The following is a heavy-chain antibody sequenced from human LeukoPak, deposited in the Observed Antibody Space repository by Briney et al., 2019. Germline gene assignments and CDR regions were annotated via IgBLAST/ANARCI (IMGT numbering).Heavy chain of an antibody. CDR3: AREYQLPKWNWFDP. CDR2: IYYSGST. D-gene: IGHD2-2*01. V-gene: IGHV4-30-4*08. J-gene: IGHJ5*02. Sequence: PSETLSLTCTVSGGSISSGDYYWSWIRRPPGKGLEWIGYIYYSGSTYYNPSLKSRVTISVDTSKNQFSLKLRSVTAADTAVYYCAREYQLPKWNWFDPWGQGTLVTVSS. CDR1: GGSISSGDYY.